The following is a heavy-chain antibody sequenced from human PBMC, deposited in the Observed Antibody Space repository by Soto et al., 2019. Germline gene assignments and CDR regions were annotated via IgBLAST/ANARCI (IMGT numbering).Heavy chain of an antibody. D-gene: IGHD6-13*01. Sequence: ASTPVSFNASRSTFTGYYMHSVRQAHGQGLEWMGWINPNSGGTNYAQKFQGRVTMTRDTSISTAYMELSRLRSDDTAVYYCARAQQRSYGMDVWGQGTTVTVSS. V-gene: IGHV1-2*02. J-gene: IGHJ6*02. CDR1: RSTFTGYY. CDR2: INPNSGGT. CDR3: ARAQQRSYGMDV.